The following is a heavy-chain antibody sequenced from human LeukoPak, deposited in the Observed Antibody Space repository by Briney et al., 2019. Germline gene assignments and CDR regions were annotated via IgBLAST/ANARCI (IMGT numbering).Heavy chain of an antibody. D-gene: IGHD2-15*01. V-gene: IGHV1-2*02. J-gene: IGHJ4*02. Sequence: ASVKVSCKASGYSFSGYFIHWVRQAPGQGLEWMGWIHPNSGGTNSAQKFQGRVTMSRDTSNNTAYMELSRLRSDDTAVYYCARDPKNGSGGSSYPFYLDYGAQETLVPV. CDR1: GYSFSGYF. CDR3: ARDPKNGSGGSSYPFYLDY. CDR2: IHPNSGGT.